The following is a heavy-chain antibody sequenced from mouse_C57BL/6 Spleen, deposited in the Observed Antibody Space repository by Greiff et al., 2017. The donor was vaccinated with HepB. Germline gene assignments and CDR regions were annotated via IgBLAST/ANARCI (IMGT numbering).Heavy chain of an antibody. CDR3: ARGGTVVAD. Sequence: QVQLKESGPELVKPGASVKISCKASGYAFSSSWMNWVKQRPGKGLEWIGRIYPGDGDTNYNGKFKGKATLTADKSSSTAYMQLSSLTSEDSAVYFCARGGTVVADWGQGTTLTVSS. CDR1: GYAFSSSW. CDR2: IYPGDGDT. D-gene: IGHD1-1*01. V-gene: IGHV1-82*01. J-gene: IGHJ2*01.